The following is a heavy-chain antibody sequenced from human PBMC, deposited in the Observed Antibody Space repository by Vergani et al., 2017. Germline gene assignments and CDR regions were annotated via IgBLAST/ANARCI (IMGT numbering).Heavy chain of an antibody. CDR1: GGTFSSYA. V-gene: IGHV1-69*12. CDR2: IIPIFGTA. J-gene: IGHJ5*02. D-gene: IGHD3-10*01. CDR3: ARDLPAGSGSYRAYWFDP. Sequence: QVQLVQSGAEVTKPGSSVKVSCKASGGTFSSYAISWVRQAPGQGLEWMGGIIPIFGTANYAQKFQGRVTITADESTSTAYMELSSLRSEDTAVYYCARDLPAGSGSYRAYWFDPWGQGTLVTVSS.